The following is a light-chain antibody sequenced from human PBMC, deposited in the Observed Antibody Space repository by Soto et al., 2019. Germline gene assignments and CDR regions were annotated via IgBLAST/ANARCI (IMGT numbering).Light chain of an antibody. J-gene: IGKJ4*01. CDR2: KAS. V-gene: IGKV1-5*03. CDR1: QSVSGW. Sequence: DIQMTQSPSTLSASVGDTVTVTCRASQSVSGWLAWYQQKPGKAPKLLIYKASTLKSGVPSRFSGSGSGTEFTLTISSLQSEDFAIYYCQQYDNWPSVTFGGGTRWIS. CDR3: QQYDNWPSVT.